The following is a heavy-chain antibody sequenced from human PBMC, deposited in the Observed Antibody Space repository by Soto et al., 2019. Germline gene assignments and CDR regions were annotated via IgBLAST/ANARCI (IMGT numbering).Heavy chain of an antibody. CDR3: AHRSGYVRAFDI. J-gene: IGHJ3*02. CDR1: GFSLSRSGVG. CDR2: IYWDADK. V-gene: IGHV2-5*02. Sequence: QITLKESGPTLVKPTQTLTLTCTISGFSLSRSGVGVGWIRQPPGKAPEWLALIYWDADKRYSPSLNRRLTITKDTTKDQVVLTITNVDPVDTATYYCAHRSGYVRAFDIWGQGTMVTVSS. D-gene: IGHD5-12*01.